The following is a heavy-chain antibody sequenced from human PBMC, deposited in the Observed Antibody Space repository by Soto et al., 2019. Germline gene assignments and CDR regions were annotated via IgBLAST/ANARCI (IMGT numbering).Heavy chain of an antibody. J-gene: IGHJ6*02. CDR3: ARSQGSSTSLEIYYYYYYGMDV. D-gene: IGHD2-2*01. V-gene: IGHV1-69*01. CDR1: GGTFSSYA. CDR2: IIPISDTT. Sequence: QVQLVQSGAEVKKPGSAVKVSCKASGGTFSSYAISWVRQAPGQGLEWMGGIIPISDTTNYAQKFQGRVTITADESTSTAYMELSSLRSEDTAAYYCARSQGSSTSLEIYYYYYYGMDVCGQGTTVTVSS.